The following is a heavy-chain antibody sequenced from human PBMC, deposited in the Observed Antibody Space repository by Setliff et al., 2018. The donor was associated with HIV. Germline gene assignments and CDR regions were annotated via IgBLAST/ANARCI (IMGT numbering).Heavy chain of an antibody. CDR2: ISSSSSTI. D-gene: IGHD4-4*01. Sequence: GGSLRLSCTASGFPFGDFALSWVRQAPGKGLEWVSYISSSSSTIYYADSVKGRFTISRDNAKNSLFLQMNSLRAEDTAIYYCARDSVTGGYYYYYMDVWGKGTTVTVSS. CDR1: GFPFGDFA. CDR3: ARDSVTGGYYYYYMDV. V-gene: IGHV3-48*03. J-gene: IGHJ6*03.